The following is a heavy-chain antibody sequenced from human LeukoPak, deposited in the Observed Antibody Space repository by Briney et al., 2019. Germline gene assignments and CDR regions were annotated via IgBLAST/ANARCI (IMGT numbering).Heavy chain of an antibody. CDR2: IWYDGSNK. CDR1: GFTFSSYG. J-gene: IGHJ4*02. Sequence: GGSLRLSCAASGFTFSSYGMHWVRQAPGKGLEWVAVIWYDGSNKYYADSVKGRFTISRDNAKNSLYLQMNSLRAEDTAVYYCAKVTGDRSNFDYWGQGTLVTVSS. V-gene: IGHV3-33*03. CDR3: AKVTGDRSNFDY. D-gene: IGHD7-27*01.